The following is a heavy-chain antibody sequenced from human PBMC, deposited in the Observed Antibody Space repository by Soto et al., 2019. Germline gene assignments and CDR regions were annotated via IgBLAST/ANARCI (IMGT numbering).Heavy chain of an antibody. D-gene: IGHD2-8*01. V-gene: IGHV1-18*01. CDR1: GYNFTRFG. J-gene: IGHJ6*02. CDR2: MGAHSGHR. CDR3: GREGQPQAQEEYYQFNGMDV. Sequence: QFQLVQSGAEVKKPGASVRVSCKASGYNFTRFGITWVRQAPGQGLEWMGWMGAHSGHRRQAPRFQGRLTMTTDASLSTAYIGLRSLRSEHTALYYCGREGQPQAQEEYYQFNGMDVWGQGTMVIVSS.